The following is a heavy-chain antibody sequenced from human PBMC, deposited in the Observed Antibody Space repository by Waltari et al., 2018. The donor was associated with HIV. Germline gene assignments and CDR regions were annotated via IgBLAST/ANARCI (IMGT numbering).Heavy chain of an antibody. D-gene: IGHD1-26*01. CDR1: GGSVSSSSYF. J-gene: IGHJ2*01. CDR3: ARHALRVGAAYWNFDL. V-gene: IGHV4-39*01. CDR2: IDYTGRA. Sequence: QLQLQESGPGLVKPSETLSLTCAVSGGSVSSSSYFWGWIRQPPGKGLGWVGRIDYTGRAYYTPSLKSRVTISVDTSKNQFSLKVTSVTAADTAVYYCARHALRVGAAYWNFDLWGRGTLVTVSS.